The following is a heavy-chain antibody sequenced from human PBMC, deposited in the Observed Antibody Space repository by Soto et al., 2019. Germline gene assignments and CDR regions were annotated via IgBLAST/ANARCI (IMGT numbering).Heavy chain of an antibody. CDR2: IKSKTDGGTT. J-gene: IGHJ3*02. CDR1: GFTFSNAW. D-gene: IGHD3-22*01. V-gene: IGHV3-15*01. Sequence: GGSLRLSCAASGFTFSNAWMSWVRQAPGKGLEWVGRIKSKTDGGTTDYAAPVKGRFTISRDDSKNTLYLQMNSLKTEDTAVYYCTTGSSYYYDSSGYYLPDAFDIWGQGTMVTVSS. CDR3: TTGSSYYYDSSGYYLPDAFDI.